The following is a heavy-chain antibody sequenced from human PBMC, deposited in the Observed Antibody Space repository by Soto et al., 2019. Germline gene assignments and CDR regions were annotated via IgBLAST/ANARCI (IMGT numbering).Heavy chain of an antibody. Sequence: GESLKISCQGSGYSFTSYWISWVRQMPGKGLEWVGRIDPSDSYTNYSPSFQGHVTISADKSISTAYLQWSSLKASDTAMYYCAREYIVVVPAAIPDYYYGMDVWGQGTTVTAP. CDR2: IDPSDSYT. CDR1: GYSFTSYW. D-gene: IGHD2-2*02. V-gene: IGHV5-10-1*01. CDR3: AREYIVVVPAAIPDYYYGMDV. J-gene: IGHJ6*02.